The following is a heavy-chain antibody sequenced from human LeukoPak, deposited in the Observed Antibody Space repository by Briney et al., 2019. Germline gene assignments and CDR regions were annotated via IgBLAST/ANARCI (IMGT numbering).Heavy chain of an antibody. D-gene: IGHD3-22*01. CDR3: AKGYASSGYYLDH. Sequence: GGSLRLSCAASGFSFSSYGMHWVRPAPGKGLEWVAYMRSDGSTKYYADSVKGRFTISRDNSKNTLYLQMNSLRPEDTAVYYCAKGYASSGYYLDHWGQGTLVTVSS. CDR2: MRSDGSTK. V-gene: IGHV3-30*02. J-gene: IGHJ4*02. CDR1: GFSFSSYG.